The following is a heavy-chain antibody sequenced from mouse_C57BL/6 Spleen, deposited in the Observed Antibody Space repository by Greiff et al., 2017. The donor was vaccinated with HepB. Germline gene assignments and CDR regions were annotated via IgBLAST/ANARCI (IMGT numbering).Heavy chain of an antibody. CDR3: ARDYYGSSRGCFAY. CDR2: IDPSDSYT. V-gene: IGHV1-69*01. CDR1: GYTFTSYW. Sequence: VKLQQPGAELVMPGASVKLSCKASGYTFTSYWMHWVKQRPGQGLEWIGEIDPSDSYTNYNQKFKGKSTLTVDKSSSTAYMQLSSLTSEDSAVYYCARDYYGSSRGCFAYWGQGTLVTVSA. J-gene: IGHJ3*01. D-gene: IGHD1-1*01.